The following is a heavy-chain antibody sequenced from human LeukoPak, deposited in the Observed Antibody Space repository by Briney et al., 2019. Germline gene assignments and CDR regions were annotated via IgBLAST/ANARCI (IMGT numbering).Heavy chain of an antibody. CDR2: MNPGSGNT. J-gene: IGHJ4*02. V-gene: IGHV1-8*01. CDR3: ARELRRDKY. CDR1: GYTFSSYD. Sequence: ASVKVSCKASGYTFSSYDISWVRQATGQGLEWMGYMNPGSGNTGYAQNFQGRVTLTVNTSITTAYMELGSLRPEDTAVYYCARELRRDKYWGQGTLVTVSS. D-gene: IGHD1-1*01.